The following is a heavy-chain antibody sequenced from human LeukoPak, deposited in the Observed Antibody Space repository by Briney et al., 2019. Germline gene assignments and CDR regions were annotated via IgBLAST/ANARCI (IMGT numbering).Heavy chain of an antibody. J-gene: IGHJ5*02. CDR1: GFTFSSYW. V-gene: IGHV3-74*01. CDR3: ARDVGTAIPYNWFDP. CDR2: INSDGSST. Sequence: PGGSLRLSCAASGFTFSSYWMHWVRQVPGKGLVWVSRINSDGSSTSYADSVKGRFTISRDNAKNTLYLQMNSLRAEDTAVYYCARDVGTAIPYNWFDPWGQGTLVTVSS. D-gene: IGHD5-18*01.